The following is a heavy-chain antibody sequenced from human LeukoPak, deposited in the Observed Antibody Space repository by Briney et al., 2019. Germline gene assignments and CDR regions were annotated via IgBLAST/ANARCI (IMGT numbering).Heavy chain of an antibody. CDR1: GGSISSDY. D-gene: IGHD4-17*01. J-gene: IGHJ5*02. Sequence: PSETLSLTCTVSGGSISSDYWSWIRQPPGKGLEWIGYIYYSGSTNYNPSLKSRVTISVDTSKNQFSLKLSSVTAADTAVYYCARTMTTVTRGWFDPWGQGTLVTVSS. V-gene: IGHV4-59*08. CDR2: IYYSGST. CDR3: ARTMTTVTRGWFDP.